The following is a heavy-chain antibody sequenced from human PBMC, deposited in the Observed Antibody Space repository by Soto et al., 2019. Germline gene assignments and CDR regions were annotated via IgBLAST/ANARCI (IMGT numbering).Heavy chain of an antibody. Sequence: SVKVSCKASGGTFSSYAISWVRQATGQGLEWMGGIIPVFGTGIYAQKFQGRVTITADKSTNTAYMELSSLRSEDTAVYFCARVGGTGGYTYGLDYWGQGTLVTVSS. V-gene: IGHV1-69*06. D-gene: IGHD5-18*01. CDR3: ARVGGTGGYTYGLDY. CDR1: GGTFSSYA. J-gene: IGHJ4*02. CDR2: IIPVFGTG.